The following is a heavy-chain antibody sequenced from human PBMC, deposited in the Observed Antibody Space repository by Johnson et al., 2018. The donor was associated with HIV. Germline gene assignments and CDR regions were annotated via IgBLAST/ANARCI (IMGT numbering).Heavy chain of an antibody. D-gene: IGHD5-12*01. CDR1: GFTFSSYG. CDR2: ISYDGSNK. Sequence: VQVVESGGGVVQPGRSLRLSCAASGFTFSSYGMHWVRQAPGKGLDWVAVISYDGSNKYYADSVKGRFTISRDNSKNTLYRQMNSLRAEDTAVYYCARGRARAFDIWGQGTMVTVSS. CDR3: ARGRARAFDI. V-gene: IGHV3-30*03. J-gene: IGHJ3*02.